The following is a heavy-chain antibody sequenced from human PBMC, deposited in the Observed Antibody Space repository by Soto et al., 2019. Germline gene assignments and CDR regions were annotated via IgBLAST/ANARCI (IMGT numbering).Heavy chain of an antibody. CDR2: IIPIFGTA. V-gene: IGHV1-69*01. J-gene: IGHJ4*02. Sequence: QVQLVQSGAEVKKPGSSVKVSCKASGGTFSSYAISWVRQASGQGLEWMGGIIPIFGTANYAQKFQGRVTITADESTSTAYMELSTLRSEDTAVYYCARSRWSDTAMVSFFDYWGQGTLVTVSS. CDR1: GGTFSSYA. CDR3: ARSRWSDTAMVSFFDY. D-gene: IGHD5-18*01.